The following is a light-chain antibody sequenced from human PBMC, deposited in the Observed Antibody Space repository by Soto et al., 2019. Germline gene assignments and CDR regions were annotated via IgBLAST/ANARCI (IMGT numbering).Light chain of an antibody. Sequence: EIVLTQSPATLSLSPGERATLSCRASQSFSSYLAWYQHKPGQAPRLLIYDASIRATCIPARFSGSGSGTDFTLTISSLEPEDFAVYYCQQRSNWPFTFGQGTRLEIK. V-gene: IGKV3-11*01. J-gene: IGKJ5*01. CDR1: QSFSSY. CDR3: QQRSNWPFT. CDR2: DAS.